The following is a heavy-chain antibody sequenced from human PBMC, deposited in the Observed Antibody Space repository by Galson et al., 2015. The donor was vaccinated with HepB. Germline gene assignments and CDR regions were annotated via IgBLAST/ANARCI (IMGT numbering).Heavy chain of an antibody. CDR3: ARGNGDYVIPYYYYGMDV. D-gene: IGHD4-17*01. J-gene: IGHJ6*02. CDR2: IYPGDSDT. V-gene: IGHV5-51*01. Sequence: QSGAEVKKPGESLKISCKGSGYSFTSYWIGWVRQMPGKGLEWMGIIYPGDSDTRYSPSFQGQVTISADKSISPAYLQWSSLKASDTAMYYCARGNGDYVIPYYYYGMDVWGQGTTVTVSS. CDR1: GYSFTSYW.